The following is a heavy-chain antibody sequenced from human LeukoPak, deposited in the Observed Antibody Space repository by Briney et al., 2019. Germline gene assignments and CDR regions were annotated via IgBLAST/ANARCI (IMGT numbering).Heavy chain of an antibody. V-gene: IGHV3-30*18. D-gene: IGHD3-10*01. Sequence: GGSLRLSCAASGFTFSSYGMHWVRQAPGKGLEWVAVISYDGSNKYYADSVKGRFTISRDSSKNTLYLQMNSLRAEDTAVYYCAKDLGLRAYHYYGMDVWGQGTTVTVSS. CDR1: GFTFSSYG. CDR2: ISYDGSNK. CDR3: AKDLGLRAYHYYGMDV. J-gene: IGHJ6*02.